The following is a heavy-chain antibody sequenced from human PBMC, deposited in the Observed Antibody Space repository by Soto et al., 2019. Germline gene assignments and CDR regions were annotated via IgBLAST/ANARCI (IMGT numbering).Heavy chain of an antibody. J-gene: IGHJ4*02. CDR3: GRDYHKPLEWLLYRSLDELDV. CDR2: ISSSGSTI. V-gene: IGHV3-11*01. Sequence: GGALRLSCAASGFTFSDYYMSWIRQAPGKWLEWVSYISSSGSTIYYADSVKGRFNISRDNAKNSLYLQMNSLRAEDTAVYYCGRDYHKPLEWLLYRSLDELDVWGQGTLVTVSS. D-gene: IGHD3-3*01. CDR1: GFTFSDYY.